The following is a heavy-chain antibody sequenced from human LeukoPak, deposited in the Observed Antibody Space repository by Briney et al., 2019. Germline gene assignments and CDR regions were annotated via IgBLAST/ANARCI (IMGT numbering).Heavy chain of an antibody. CDR1: EFTFSSFA. V-gene: IGHV3-23*01. CDR3: ARGGGVVITTLFDY. J-gene: IGHJ4*02. Sequence: GGSLRLSCAASEFTFSSFAMSWVRQPPGKGLEWVSTISSSGGSTFYAESVKGRFTISRDNSKNTLYLQMNSLRAEDTAVYYCARGGGVVITTLFDYWGQGTLVTVSS. CDR2: ISSSGGST. D-gene: IGHD3-22*01.